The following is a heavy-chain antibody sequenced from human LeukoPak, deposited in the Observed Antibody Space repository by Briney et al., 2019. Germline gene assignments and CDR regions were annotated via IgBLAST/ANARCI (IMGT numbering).Heavy chain of an antibody. CDR1: GGSFSGYY. D-gene: IGHD2-15*01. V-gene: IGHV4-34*01. Sequence: SETLSLTCAVYGGSFSGYYWSWIRQPPGKGLEWIGEINHSGSTNYNPSLKSRVTISVDTSKNQFSLKLSSVTAADTAVYYCARGRYRSGGSCYDPRWFDPWGQGTLVTVSS. CDR3: ARGRYRSGGSCYDPRWFDP. CDR2: INHSGST. J-gene: IGHJ5*02.